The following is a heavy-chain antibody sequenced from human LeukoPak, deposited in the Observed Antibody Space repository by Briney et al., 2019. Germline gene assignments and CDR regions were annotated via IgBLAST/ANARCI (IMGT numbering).Heavy chain of an antibody. CDR2: ISSSSSGYT. V-gene: IGHV3-11*06. Sequence: PGGSLRLSCAASGFTFSAYYMSWIRQAPGKGLEWVSYISSSSSGYTKYADSVKGRFTISRDNAKNSLYLQMNSLRAEDMAVYYCVAGNGRDSWGQGTLVTVSS. D-gene: IGHD1-14*01. CDR1: GFTFSAYY. CDR3: VAGNGRDS. J-gene: IGHJ5*01.